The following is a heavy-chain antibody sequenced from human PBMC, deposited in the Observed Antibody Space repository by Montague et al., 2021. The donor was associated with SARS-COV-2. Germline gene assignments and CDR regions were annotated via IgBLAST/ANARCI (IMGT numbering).Heavy chain of an antibody. V-gene: IGHV4-59*01. J-gene: IGHJ4*02. D-gene: IGHD3-16*01. CDR1: GGSISRYF. CDR2: VHDIESS. CDR3: ARVTLGGRDGRTRQCDGLDS. Sequence: SETLSLTCTVSGGSISRYFWNWIRQTPGKGLEWMGYVHDIESSIYSPSLQSRITILLDTPKNQFSLRLNAVTAADTAVYYCARVTLGGRDGRTRQCDGLDSWGQGILVTVSS.